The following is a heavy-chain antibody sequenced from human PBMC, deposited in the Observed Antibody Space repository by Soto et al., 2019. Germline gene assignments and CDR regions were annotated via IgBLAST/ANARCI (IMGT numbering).Heavy chain of an antibody. J-gene: IGHJ4*02. CDR2: IYYRWDT. D-gene: IGHD1-1*01. V-gene: IGHV4-39*01. CDR3: ASLQVPGHVDY. CDR1: GGSISTINYY. Sequence: QRQLQESGPGLVKPSETLSLTCNVSGGSISTINYYWAWVRQAPGKGLEWIANIYYRWDTYYHTSLRNGLKVSFDKSKNQFSLSLASLYAADTAMYFSASLQVPGHVDYWGQGTLFTVCS.